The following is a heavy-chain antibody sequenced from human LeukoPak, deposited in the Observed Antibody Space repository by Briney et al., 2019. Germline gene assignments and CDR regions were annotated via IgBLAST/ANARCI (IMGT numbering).Heavy chain of an antibody. CDR1: GFTFGDYS. D-gene: IGHD1-26*01. CDR3: SRDRLFSGNWYFDL. CDR2: MRTTAYGGTK. J-gene: IGHJ2*01. Sequence: PGGSLRLSCTASGFTFGDYSVNWVRQAPGRGLGWVGFMRTTAYGGTKEHAASVKGRFTISRDDSRGIAYLQMDSLKIADTGVYYCSRDRLFSGNWYFDLWGRGTLVTVSS. V-gene: IGHV3-49*04.